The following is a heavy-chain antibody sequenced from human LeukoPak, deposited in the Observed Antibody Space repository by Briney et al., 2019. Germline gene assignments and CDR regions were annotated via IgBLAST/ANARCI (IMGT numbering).Heavy chain of an antibody. D-gene: IGHD2-2*01. V-gene: IGHV1-8*03. Sequence: ASVRVSCKASGYTFTSYDINWVRQATGQGLEWMGWMNPNSGNTGYAQKFQGRVTITRNTSISTAYMELSSLRPEDTAVYYCAIGGYCSSTSCYGQGNWFDPWGQGTLVTVSS. CDR1: GYTFTSYD. J-gene: IGHJ5*02. CDR2: MNPNSGNT. CDR3: AIGGYCSSTSCYGQGNWFDP.